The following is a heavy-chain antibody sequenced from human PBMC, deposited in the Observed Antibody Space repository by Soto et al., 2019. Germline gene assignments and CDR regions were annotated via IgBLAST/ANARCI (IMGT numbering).Heavy chain of an antibody. Sequence: EGQLVESGGGLIQPGGSLRLSCAASGFTVSGYWMHWVRRAPGRGLVWVSRINVDGSRTSYADSVKGRFTISRDNAKNTVYLQMSSLRAEDTAVYYCGITYSSSSVAFDYWGQGTLVTVSS. CDR2: INVDGSRT. CDR3: GITYSSSSVAFDY. V-gene: IGHV3-74*01. CDR1: GFTVSGYW. D-gene: IGHD6-6*01. J-gene: IGHJ4*02.